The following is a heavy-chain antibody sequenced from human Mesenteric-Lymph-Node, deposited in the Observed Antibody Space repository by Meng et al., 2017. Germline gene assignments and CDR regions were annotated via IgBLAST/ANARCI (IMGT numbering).Heavy chain of an antibody. CDR3: TAARESCSGGSCYSVSDY. V-gene: IGHV3-15*05. Sequence: GESLKISCAASGFTFSNAWMSWVRQAPGKGLQWVGRIKSKIDGGTIDDAAAVRGRFTISRDDSQNILYLEMSSLDTGDTAVYYCTAARESCSGGSCYSVSDYWGQGTLVTVSS. CDR2: IKSKIDGGTI. D-gene: IGHD2-15*01. CDR1: GFTFSNAW. J-gene: IGHJ4*02.